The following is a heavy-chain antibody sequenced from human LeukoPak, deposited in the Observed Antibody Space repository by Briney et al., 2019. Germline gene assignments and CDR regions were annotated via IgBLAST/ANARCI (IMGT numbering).Heavy chain of an antibody. J-gene: IGHJ4*02. D-gene: IGHD4-17*01. V-gene: IGHV3-7*01. CDR3: ARESGSVTSEVDFDY. CDR2: IRQDGSQK. Sequence: GGSLRLSCAASGFTFSDYYMSWIRQAPGKGLEWVATIRQDGSQKYYVHSVKGRFTISRDNAKNSLYLQMNSLRAEDTAVYYCARESGSVTSEVDFDYWGQGTLVTVSS. CDR1: GFTFSDYY.